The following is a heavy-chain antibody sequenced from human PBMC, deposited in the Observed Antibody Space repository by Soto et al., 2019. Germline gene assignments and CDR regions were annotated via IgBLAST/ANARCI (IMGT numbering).Heavy chain of an antibody. CDR3: PAPPSY. CDR2: IYYSGST. V-gene: IGHV4-59*01. Sequence: PSETLSLTCSVSGGSISGYYWSWIRQTPEKGLEWIGYIYYSGSTNYNPSLKSRVTMLIDMSKNQFSLKLTSVSAADTAVYYCPAPPSYWGQGILVTVAS. D-gene: IGHD2-2*01. CDR1: GGSISGYY. J-gene: IGHJ1*01.